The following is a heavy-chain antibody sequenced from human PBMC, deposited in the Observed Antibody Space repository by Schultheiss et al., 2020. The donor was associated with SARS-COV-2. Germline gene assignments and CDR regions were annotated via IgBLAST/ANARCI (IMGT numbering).Heavy chain of an antibody. CDR3: ATGSSGWSYYYYYYMDV. CDR1: GGSISSYY. V-gene: IGHV4-59*01. Sequence: SETLSLTCTVSGGSISSYYWSWIRQPPGKGLEWIGYIYYSGSTNYNPPLKSRVTISVDTSKSQFSLKLSSVTAADTAVYYCATGSSGWSYYYYYYMDVWGKGTTVTVSS. J-gene: IGHJ6*03. CDR2: IYYSGST. D-gene: IGHD6-19*01.